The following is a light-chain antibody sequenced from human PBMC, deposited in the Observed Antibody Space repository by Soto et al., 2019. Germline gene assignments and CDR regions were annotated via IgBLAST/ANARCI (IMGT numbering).Light chain of an antibody. Sequence: QSALTQPASVSGSPGQSITISCTGTSRDVGGYNYVAWYQQHPDRAPKVMIYEVSNRPSGVSNRFSGSKSGNTASLTISGLQAEDEADYYCSSFASSSTLVVFGTGTQLTVL. CDR3: SSFASSSTLVV. V-gene: IGLV2-14*01. J-gene: IGLJ7*01. CDR1: SRDVGGYNY. CDR2: EVS.